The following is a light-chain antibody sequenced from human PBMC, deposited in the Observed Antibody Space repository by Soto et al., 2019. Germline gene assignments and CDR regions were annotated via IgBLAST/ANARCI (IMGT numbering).Light chain of an antibody. J-gene: IGKJ5*01. CDR2: GAS. Sequence: IVMSHSPATLSVSPGERVPLSCRSSQSVSSHLAWYQQKPGQAPRLLIYGASTRATGIPARFSGSGFGTEFTLTISSLQSEDFAVYYCQQYNKWPPITFGQGTRLEVK. CDR3: QQYNKWPPIT. CDR1: QSVSSH. V-gene: IGKV3-15*01.